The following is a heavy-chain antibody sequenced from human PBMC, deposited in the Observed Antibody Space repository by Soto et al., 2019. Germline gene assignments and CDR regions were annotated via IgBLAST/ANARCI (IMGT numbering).Heavy chain of an antibody. Sequence: ASVKVSCKASGYTFTSYAMHWVRQAPGQRLEWMGWINAGNGNTKYSQKFQGRVTITRDTSASTAYMELSSLRSEDTAVYYCARDLGGSYLAYYFDYWGQGTLVTVSS. CDR1: GYTFTSYA. CDR3: ARDLGGSYLAYYFDY. D-gene: IGHD1-26*01. V-gene: IGHV1-3*01. CDR2: INAGNGNT. J-gene: IGHJ4*02.